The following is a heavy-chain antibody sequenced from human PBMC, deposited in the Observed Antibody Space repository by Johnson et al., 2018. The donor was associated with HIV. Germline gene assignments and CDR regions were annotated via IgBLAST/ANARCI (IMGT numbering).Heavy chain of an antibody. V-gene: IGHV3-30-3*01. D-gene: IGHD6-19*01. CDR3: ARDIIAVAGYDAFDI. J-gene: IGHJ3*02. CDR1: AFTFSRYA. Sequence: QVQLVESGGGLVQPGGSLRLSCAASAFTFSRYAMHWVRQAPGKGLEWVAVISYDGSNKYYADSVKGRFTISRDNSKNTLYLQMNSLRAEDTAVYYCARDIIAVAGYDAFDIWGQGTMVTVSS. CDR2: ISYDGSNK.